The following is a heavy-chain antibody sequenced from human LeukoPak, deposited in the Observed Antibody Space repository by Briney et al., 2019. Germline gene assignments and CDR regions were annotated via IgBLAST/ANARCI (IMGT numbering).Heavy chain of an antibody. Sequence: SGTLSLTCGVSGGSISNTNWWSWVRQPPGQGLEWIGEISLTGLTHYNPSLESRVTVSLAKSKNQLSLNLTSVTAADTAVYYCSRENGAFSPFGYWGQGILVTVLS. J-gene: IGHJ4*02. D-gene: IGHD2-8*01. CDR2: ISLTGLT. CDR3: SRENGAFSPFGY. V-gene: IGHV4-4*02. CDR1: GGSISNTNW.